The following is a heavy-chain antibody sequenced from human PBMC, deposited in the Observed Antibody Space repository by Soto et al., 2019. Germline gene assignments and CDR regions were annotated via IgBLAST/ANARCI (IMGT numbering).Heavy chain of an antibody. Sequence: EVQLLESGGGLVQPGGSLRLSCAASGFKFYSYAMNWVRQAPGKGLEWVSGIDGSAVGTYYADSVKGRFAISRGKSGNTLYLQMHSLRVEERGVDYCAKEGAWIHYEIDHWGQGTLVTVSS. CDR1: GFKFYSYA. D-gene: IGHD5-18*01. CDR3: AKEGAWIHYEIDH. J-gene: IGHJ4*02. CDR2: IDGSAVGT. V-gene: IGHV3-23*01.